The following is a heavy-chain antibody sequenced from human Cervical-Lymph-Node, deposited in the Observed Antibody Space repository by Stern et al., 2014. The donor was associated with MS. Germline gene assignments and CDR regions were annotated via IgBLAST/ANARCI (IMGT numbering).Heavy chain of an antibody. Sequence: VQLVESGAEVKKPGASVKVSCKASGYTFTSYYMHWVRQAPGQGLEWMGIINPRGGSTSYTQKFQGRVAMTRDTSTRTVYMELSSLRAEDTAVYYCARGTAAAGTWGQGTLVTVSS. CDR3: ARGTAAAGT. J-gene: IGHJ5*02. D-gene: IGHD6-13*01. CDR2: INPRGGST. V-gene: IGHV1-46*01. CDR1: GYTFTSYY.